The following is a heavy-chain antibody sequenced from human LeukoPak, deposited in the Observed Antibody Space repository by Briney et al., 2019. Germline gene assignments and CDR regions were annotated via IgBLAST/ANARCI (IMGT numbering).Heavy chain of an antibody. CDR3: ASNLYGSGNYFAY. Sequence: SETLSLTCTVSGYSISSGYFWGWMRQPPGKGLEWIGSIYHSVTTHYNPSLKSRVTISLDTSKNQFSLKLSSVTAADTAVYYCASNLYGSGNYFAYWGQGTLVTVSS. CDR2: IYHSVTT. D-gene: IGHD3-10*01. J-gene: IGHJ4*02. V-gene: IGHV4-38-2*02. CDR1: GYSISSGYF.